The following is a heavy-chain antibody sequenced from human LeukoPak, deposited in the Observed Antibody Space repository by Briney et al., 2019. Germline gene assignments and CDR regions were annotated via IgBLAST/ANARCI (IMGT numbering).Heavy chain of an antibody. Sequence: SETLSLTCTVSGDSISSYYWSWIRQPPGKGLEWIGYIYYSGSTNYNPSLKSRVTISVDTSKNQFSLKLSSVTAADTAVYYCARWRVSLDVWGKGTTVTISS. CDR2: IYYSGST. J-gene: IGHJ6*04. D-gene: IGHD3-3*01. CDR1: GDSISSYY. V-gene: IGHV4-59*12. CDR3: ARWRVSLDV.